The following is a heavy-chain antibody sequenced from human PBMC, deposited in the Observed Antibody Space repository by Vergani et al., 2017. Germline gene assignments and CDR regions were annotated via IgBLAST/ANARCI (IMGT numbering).Heavy chain of an antibody. J-gene: IGHJ5*02. D-gene: IGHD3/OR15-3a*01. CDR1: GMSISNNNYY. CDR3: ARGETRTDWFDP. V-gene: IGHV4-39*01. CDR2: VYPSGTT. Sequence: QLQLQESGPRLVKPSETLSLTCSLSGMSISNNNYYWGWIRQPPGKGLEWMGRVYPSGTTNYNPSLNGRVTIFVDKSKNLLSLRLNSVTAADTAVYYCARGETRTDWFDPWGQGTLVTVSS.